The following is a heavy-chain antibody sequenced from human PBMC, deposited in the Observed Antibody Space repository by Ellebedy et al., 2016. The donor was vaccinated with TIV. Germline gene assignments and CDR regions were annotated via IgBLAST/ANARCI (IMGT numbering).Heavy chain of an antibody. CDR1: GYSFTSYW. J-gene: IGHJ6*02. CDR2: IYPGDSDT. V-gene: IGHV5-51*01. Sequence: KVSXXGSGYSFTSYWIGWVRQMPGKGLEWMGIIYPGDSDTRYSPSFQGQVTISADKSISTAYLQWSSLKASDTAMYYCARLRATVTRFGMDVWGQGTTVTVSS. D-gene: IGHD4-17*01. CDR3: ARLRATVTRFGMDV.